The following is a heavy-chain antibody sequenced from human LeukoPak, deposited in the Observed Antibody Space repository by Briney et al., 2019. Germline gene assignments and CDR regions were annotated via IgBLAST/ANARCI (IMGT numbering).Heavy chain of an antibody. D-gene: IGHD3-22*01. CDR1: GGSISSGDYY. CDR3: ARDSKYDSTGHAP. V-gene: IGHV4-39*07. Sequence: SQTLSPTCTVSGGSISSGDYYWAWIRQPPGKGLEWIGSIHYSGDAYYNPSLKSRVTISVDTSNNQFSLKLNSVTAADTAMYYCARDSKYDSTGHAPWGLGTLVTVSS. J-gene: IGHJ5*02. CDR2: IHYSGDA.